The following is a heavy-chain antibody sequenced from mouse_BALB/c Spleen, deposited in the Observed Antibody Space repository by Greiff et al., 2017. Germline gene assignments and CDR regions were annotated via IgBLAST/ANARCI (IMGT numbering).Heavy chain of an antibody. CDR3: ARDIRRNWYFDV. V-gene: IGHV7-3*02. J-gene: IGHJ1*01. CDR1: GFTFTDYY. Sequence: EVMLVESGGGLVQPGGSLRLSCATSGFTFTDYYMSWVRQPPGKALEWLGFIRNKANGYTTEYSASVKGRFTISRDNSQSILYLQMNTLRAEDSATYYCARDIRRNWYFDVWGAGTTVTVSS. CDR2: IRNKANGYTT. D-gene: IGHD2-12*01.